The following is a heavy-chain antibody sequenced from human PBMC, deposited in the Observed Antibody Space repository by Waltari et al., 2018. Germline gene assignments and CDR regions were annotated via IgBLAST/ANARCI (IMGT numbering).Heavy chain of an antibody. CDR3: ASSLYGDYTQIWGRVFDY. CDR1: GFTFRSYA. J-gene: IGHJ4*02. CDR2: ISGSGGST. Sequence: VQLLESGGGLVQSGGSLRLSCAASGFTFRSYAMNWVRQAPGKGVEWVSVISGSGGSTDYADSVKGRFTSSRDNSKNTLYLQMNNLRVEDTAVYYCASSLYGDYTQIWGRVFDYWGQGTLVTVSS. V-gene: IGHV3-23*01. D-gene: IGHD4-17*01.